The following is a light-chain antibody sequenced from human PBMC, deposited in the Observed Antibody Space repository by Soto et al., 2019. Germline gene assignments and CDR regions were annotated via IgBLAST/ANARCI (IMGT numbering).Light chain of an antibody. CDR3: QQRSNWPPLT. CDR1: QSVSSY. Sequence: EIVLTQSPDTLSLSPGERATLSCRASQSVSSYSAWYQQKPGQAPRLLIYDASNRATGIPARFSGSGSGTDFTLTISSLEPEDFAVYYCQQRSNWPPLTFGGGTKVDIK. V-gene: IGKV3-11*01. J-gene: IGKJ4*01. CDR2: DAS.